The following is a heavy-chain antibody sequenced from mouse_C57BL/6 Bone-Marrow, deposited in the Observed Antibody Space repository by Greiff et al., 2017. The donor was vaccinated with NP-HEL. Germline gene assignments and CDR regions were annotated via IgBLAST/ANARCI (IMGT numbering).Heavy chain of an antibody. Sequence: EVQLVESGPELVKPGASVKISCKASGYSITDYNMNWVKQSIGKSLEWIGVIIPNYGTTSYNPQLKSKATLTVDHSYSTDYMQLNSLTSEDSAVYYCARYQLRLRYYDMDYWGQGTSVTVSS. D-gene: IGHD3-2*02. CDR1: GYSITDYN. CDR2: IIPNYGTT. V-gene: IGHV1-39*01. CDR3: ARYQLRLRYYDMDY. J-gene: IGHJ4*01.